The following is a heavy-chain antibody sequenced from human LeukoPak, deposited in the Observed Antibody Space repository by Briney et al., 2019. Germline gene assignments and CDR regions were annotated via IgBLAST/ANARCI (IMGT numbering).Heavy chain of an antibody. CDR3: ARVVDYYGSGTSYSLDT. Sequence: ASVKVSCEASGYTFTDYYIHWVRQAPGQGLEWMAWINPNSGDTNYAQKFLGRVTLTRDTSITTAYMDLSSLRSDDTAVYYCARVVDYYGSGTSYSLDTWGQGTLVTVSS. CDR2: INPNSGDT. J-gene: IGHJ5*02. D-gene: IGHD3-10*01. V-gene: IGHV1-2*02. CDR1: GYTFTDYY.